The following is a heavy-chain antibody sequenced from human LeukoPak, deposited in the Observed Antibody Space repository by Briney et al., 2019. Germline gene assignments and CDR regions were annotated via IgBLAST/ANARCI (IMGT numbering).Heavy chain of an antibody. D-gene: IGHD3-3*01. CDR3: ARLRSGHHDY. J-gene: IGHJ4*02. CDR2: IYYSGST. Sequence: SETLSLTCTVSGGSISRSSSYYWGWIRKARGKGLEWIGSIYYSGSTYYNPSLKSRVTISVDTSKNQFSLKLSSVTAADTAVYYCARLRSGHHDYWGQGTLVTVSS. V-gene: IGHV4-39*01. CDR1: GGSISRSSSYY.